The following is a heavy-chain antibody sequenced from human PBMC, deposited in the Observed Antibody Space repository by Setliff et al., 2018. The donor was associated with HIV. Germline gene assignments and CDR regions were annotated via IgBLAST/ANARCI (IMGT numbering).Heavy chain of an antibody. V-gene: IGHV3-30*03. CDR3: AREVYSSSSLNWFDS. J-gene: IGHJ5*01. Sequence: GGSLRLSCAASGLSISSNYMSWVRQAPGKGLEWVAVISYDASNKYYADSVKGRFTISRDNSNNTLYLQMNSLRAEDAAVYNCAREVYSSSSLNWFDSWGQGTLVTVSS. CDR1: GLSISSNY. D-gene: IGHD6-6*01. CDR2: ISYDASNK.